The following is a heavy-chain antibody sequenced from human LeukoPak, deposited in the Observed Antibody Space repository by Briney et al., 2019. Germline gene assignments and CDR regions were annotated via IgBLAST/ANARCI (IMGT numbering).Heavy chain of an antibody. D-gene: IGHD2-21*02. CDR2: IYHSGST. V-gene: IGHV4-31*03. CDR1: GVPFSNGKYY. CDR3: ARDVAVTSSPDAFDI. J-gene: IGHJ3*02. Sequence: PSETLSLTCSVSGVPFSNGKYYWSWIRQHPGKGLERIGYIYHSGSTYYNPSLKSRVTMSVDTSMNQLSLRLSSVTAADTAVYYCARDVAVTSSPDAFDIWGQGTMVTVSS.